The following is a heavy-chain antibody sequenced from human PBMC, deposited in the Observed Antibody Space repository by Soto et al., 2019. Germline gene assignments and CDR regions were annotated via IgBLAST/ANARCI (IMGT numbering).Heavy chain of an antibody. Sequence: QLQLQESGPGLVKPSETLSLTCTVSGGSISSSTYYWGWIRQPPGKGLEWIGSIYYSGSAYYNPSLKSRVTISVDTSKNQFSLKLSSVTAADTAIYYCARQNRKGTTMRGVDYWGQGTLVTVSS. D-gene: IGHD1-1*01. CDR2: IYYSGSA. V-gene: IGHV4-39*01. CDR1: GGSISSSTYY. CDR3: ARQNRKGTTMRGVDY. J-gene: IGHJ4*02.